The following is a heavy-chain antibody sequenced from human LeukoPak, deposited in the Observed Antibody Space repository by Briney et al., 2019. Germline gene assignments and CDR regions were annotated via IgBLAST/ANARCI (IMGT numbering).Heavy chain of an antibody. CDR2: ISSSGSTI. D-gene: IGHD6-19*01. Sequence: GGSLRLSCAASGFTFSSYEMNWVRQAPGKGLEWVSYISSSGSTIYYADSVKGRFTISRDNAKNSPYLQMNSLRAEDTAVYYCASPLHRIPVSGSEAYFDSWGLGTLVTVSS. J-gene: IGHJ4*02. CDR3: ASPLHRIPVSGSEAYFDS. CDR1: GFTFSSYE. V-gene: IGHV3-48*03.